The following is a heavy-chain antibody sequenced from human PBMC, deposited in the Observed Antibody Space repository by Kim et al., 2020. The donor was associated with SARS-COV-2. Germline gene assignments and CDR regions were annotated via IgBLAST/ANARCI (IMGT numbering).Heavy chain of an antibody. J-gene: IGHJ1*01. D-gene: IGHD6-13*01. V-gene: IGHV3-43*01. CDR3: AKDGTGYSSRAIAEYFQH. Sequence: KGRFTISRDNSKNSLYLQMNSLRTEDTALYYCAKDGTGYSSRAIAEYFQHWGQGTLVTVSS.